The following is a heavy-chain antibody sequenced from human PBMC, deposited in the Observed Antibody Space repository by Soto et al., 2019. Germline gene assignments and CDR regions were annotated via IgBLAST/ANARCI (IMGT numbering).Heavy chain of an antibody. Sequence: QVQVVESGGGLVKPGGSLRLSCVASGFTFSEYYMTWIRQAPGKGLEWVSYISGGGSDTKYTDSVKGRFTISRDNAKNSLYLPMKRLGAEGQGWYYCSREARTLVPGGGQGTLVTVSS. J-gene: IGHJ4*02. CDR1: GFTFSEYY. CDR2: ISGGGSDT. V-gene: IGHV3-11*06. CDR3: SREARTLVPG. D-gene: IGHD3-10*01.